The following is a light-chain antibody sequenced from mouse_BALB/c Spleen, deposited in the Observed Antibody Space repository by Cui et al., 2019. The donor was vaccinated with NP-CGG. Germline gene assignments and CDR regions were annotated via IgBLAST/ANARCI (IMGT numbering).Light chain of an antibody. V-gene: IGLV1*01. CDR3: ALWYSNHWV. CDR1: TGAVTTSNY. CDR2: GTN. J-gene: IGLJ1*01. Sequence: QAVVTQESALTTSHGETVTLTCRSSTGAVTTSNYANWVQEKPDHLFTGLIGGTNNRAPGIPARFSGSLIGDKAALTITGAQIGDEATYFCALWYSNHWVFGGGTKLTVL.